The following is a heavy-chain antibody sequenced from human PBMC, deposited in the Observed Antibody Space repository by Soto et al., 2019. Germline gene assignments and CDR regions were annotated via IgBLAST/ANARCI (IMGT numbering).Heavy chain of an antibody. V-gene: IGHV1-18*01. J-gene: IGHJ2*01. CDR1: GYSFDTFG. D-gene: IGHD2-15*01. CDR2: ISIEKGDT. CDR3: ARCYCSVGSCFTCWHFDL. Sequence: QVPVVQSGAEVKKPGASVKVACKASGYSFDTFGMSWVRQAPGQGLEWMGWISIEKGDTNSAQKFQDRVTMTTDTFTSTAYMELRSLTSDDTAVYYCARCYCSVGSCFTCWHFDLWGRGTLVTVSS.